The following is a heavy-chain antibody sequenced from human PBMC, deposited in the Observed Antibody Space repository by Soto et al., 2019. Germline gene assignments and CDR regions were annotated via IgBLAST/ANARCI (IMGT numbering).Heavy chain of an antibody. Sequence: QVQLQESGPGLVKPSQILSLTCTDSGGSVNTGGYFWNCIRQHPGKGLEWIGYIYYSGITYYSPSLKSRVAISLDTSKNQFSLNLTSVTAADTAVYYCARERAYFDSWGQGTVVTVSS. V-gene: IGHV4-31*03. J-gene: IGHJ4*02. CDR3: ARERAYFDS. CDR1: GGSVNTGGYF. CDR2: IYYSGIT.